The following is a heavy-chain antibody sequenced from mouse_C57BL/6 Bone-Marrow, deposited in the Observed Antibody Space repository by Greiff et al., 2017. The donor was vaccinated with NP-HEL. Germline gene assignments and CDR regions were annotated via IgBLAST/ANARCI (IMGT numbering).Heavy chain of an antibody. CDR3: ARHAVEPWYFDV. J-gene: IGHJ1*03. CDR2: ISSGGSYT. D-gene: IGHD1-1*02. V-gene: IGHV5-6*01. Sequence: EVKLMESGGDLVKPGGSLKLSCAASGFTFSSYGMSWVRQTPDKRLEWVATISSGGSYTCYPASVKGRFPISRDNAKNTQYLQMSSLKSEDTAMYYCARHAVEPWYFDVWGTGTTVTVSS. CDR1: GFTFSSYG.